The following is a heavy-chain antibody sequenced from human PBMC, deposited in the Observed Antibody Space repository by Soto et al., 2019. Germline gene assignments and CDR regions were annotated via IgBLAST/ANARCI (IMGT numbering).Heavy chain of an antibody. CDR1: GGTFSNHL. CDR3: ASGSLYGSGSYPVDY. V-gene: IGHV1-69*08. CDR2: IIPLFGTL. J-gene: IGHJ4*01. Sequence: HVQLVQSGAEVKKPGSSVNVSCKASGGTFSNHLISWVRQAPGQGLEWMGTIIPLFGTLNYAQKLQGRVTLSADRSTSTAYMELSSLRSDDTAVYYCASGSLYGSGSYPVDYWGQGTLVTVSS. D-gene: IGHD3-10*01.